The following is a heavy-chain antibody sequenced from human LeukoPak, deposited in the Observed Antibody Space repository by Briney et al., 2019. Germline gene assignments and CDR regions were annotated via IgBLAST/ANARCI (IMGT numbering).Heavy chain of an antibody. V-gene: IGHV3-7*04. Sequence: PGGSLRLSCAASGFTFSSSWMSWVRLAPGRGVEWVANIKQDGSEKYYVDSVKGRFTISRDNAKNSLYLQMNSLRDEDTAVYYCARNYGGNSAGWGQGTLVTVSS. J-gene: IGHJ4*02. CDR2: IKQDGSEK. CDR1: GFTFSSSW. D-gene: IGHD4-23*01. CDR3: ARNYGGNSAG.